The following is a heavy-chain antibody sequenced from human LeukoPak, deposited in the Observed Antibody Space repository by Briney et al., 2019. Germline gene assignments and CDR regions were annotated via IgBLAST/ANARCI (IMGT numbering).Heavy chain of an antibody. Sequence: GRSLRLSCAASGFSFSRYSMNWVRQAPGKGLEWVASISSSGDYPYYADSLKGRFTISRDNAKNSLDLQMNSLRAGDTAVYYCARDPSLREGYLDGFDIWGQGTMVTVSS. V-gene: IGHV3-21*01. J-gene: IGHJ3*02. CDR2: ISSSGDYP. D-gene: IGHD2-15*01. CDR3: ARDPSLREGYLDGFDI. CDR1: GFSFSRYS.